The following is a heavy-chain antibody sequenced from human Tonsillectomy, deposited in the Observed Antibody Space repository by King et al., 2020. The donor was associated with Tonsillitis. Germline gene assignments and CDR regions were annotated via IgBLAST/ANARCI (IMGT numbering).Heavy chain of an antibody. J-gene: IGHJ6*02. D-gene: IGHD6-13*01. V-gene: IGHV3-21*01. CDR3: ARVLFGQQLVFGYYGRDV. CDR1: GFSFSTYS. CDR2: ISTSSSYI. Sequence: VQLVESGGGLVKPGGSLRLSCAASGFSFSTYSMNWVRQAPGKGLEWVSSISTSSSYIYYADSVKGRFMISRDNAENSLYLQMNSLRADDTAVYYWARVLFGQQLVFGYYGRDVWGQGTTVTVSS.